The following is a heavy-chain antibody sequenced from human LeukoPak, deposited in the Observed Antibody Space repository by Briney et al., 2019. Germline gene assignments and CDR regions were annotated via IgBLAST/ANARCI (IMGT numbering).Heavy chain of an antibody. J-gene: IGHJ4*02. CDR2: ISAYNGNT. Sequence: GASVKVSCKASGYTFTSYGISWVRQAPGQGLEWMGWISAYNGNTNYAQKLQGRVTMTTDTSTSTAYMELRSLRSDDTAVYYCARVHSSSWYEGFGYWGQGTLVTVSS. CDR3: ARVHSSSWYEGFGY. V-gene: IGHV1-18*01. CDR1: GYTFTSYG. D-gene: IGHD6-13*01.